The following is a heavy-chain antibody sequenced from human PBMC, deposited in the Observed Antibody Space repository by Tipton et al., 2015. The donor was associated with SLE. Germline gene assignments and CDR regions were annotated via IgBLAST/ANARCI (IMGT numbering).Heavy chain of an antibody. J-gene: IGHJ4*02. Sequence: TLSLTCTVSGASVSSGANYWTWIRQFPGRGLEWIGDINYSGSTNYNPSFKSRVTISVDTSKNQFSLRLSSVTAADTAMFYCASGTLEWSHEPDYWGQGTLVTVSS. D-gene: IGHD3-3*01. CDR3: ASGTLEWSHEPDY. V-gene: IGHV4-31*03. CDR1: GASVSSGANY. CDR2: INYSGST.